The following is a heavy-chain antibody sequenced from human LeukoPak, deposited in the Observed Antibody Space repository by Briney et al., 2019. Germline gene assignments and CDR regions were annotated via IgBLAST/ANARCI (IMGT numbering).Heavy chain of an antibody. CDR3: ARAGASGYDFWSGFFYYYYYMDV. CDR1: GYPFTSYG. V-gene: IGHV1-18*01. J-gene: IGHJ6*03. CDR2: ISAYNGNT. D-gene: IGHD3-3*01. Sequence: GESLKISCKGSGYPFTSYGISWVRQAPGQGLEWMGWISAYNGNTNYAQKLQGRVTMTTDTSASTAYMELRSLRSDDTAVYYCARAGASGYDFWSGFFYYYYYMDVWGKGTTVTVSS.